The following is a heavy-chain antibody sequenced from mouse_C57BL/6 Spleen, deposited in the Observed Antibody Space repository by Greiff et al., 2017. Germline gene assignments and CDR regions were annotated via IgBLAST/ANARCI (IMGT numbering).Heavy chain of an antibody. V-gene: IGHV5-4*01. CDR3: ARGGYDFDY. D-gene: IGHD2-2*01. J-gene: IGHJ2*01. CDR1: GFTFSSYA. Sequence: EVQVVESGGGLVKPGGSLKLSCAASGFTFSSYAMSWVRQTPEKRLEWVATISDGGSYTYYPDNVKGRFTISRDNAKNNLYLQMSHLKSEDTAMYYCARGGYDFDYWGQGTTLTVSS. CDR2: ISDGGSYT.